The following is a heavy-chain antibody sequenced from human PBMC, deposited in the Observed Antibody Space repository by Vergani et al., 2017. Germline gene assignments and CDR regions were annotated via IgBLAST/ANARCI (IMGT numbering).Heavy chain of an antibody. D-gene: IGHD1-7*01. Sequence: QITLKESGPTLVKPTQTLTLTCTFSGFSLNTRGVSVAWIRQPPGKALDWLALIYSNDDQHYSPSLNNRVTITKDTSKNQVVLTMTNMDYVDTGTYYCVYRKTECGTTGCFYPFYYYDYMDVWGKGTTVTVSS. CDR3: VYRKTECGTTGCFYPFYYYDYMDV. CDR2: IYSNDDQ. CDR1: GFSLNTRGVS. V-gene: IGHV2-5*04. J-gene: IGHJ6*03.